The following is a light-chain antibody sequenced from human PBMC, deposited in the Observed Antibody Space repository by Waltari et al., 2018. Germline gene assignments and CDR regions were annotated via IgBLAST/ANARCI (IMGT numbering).Light chain of an antibody. V-gene: IGKV1-5*03. CDR3: RQYNSYFQT. CDR2: KAS. J-gene: IGKJ1*01. Sequence: DIQMTQSPSTLSASVGDRVTITCRASQSISSWLAWYQQKPGKAPNLLIYKASSLESGVPSRFSGSGSGTEFTLTISSLQPDDFATYYCRQYNSYFQTFGQGTKVEIK. CDR1: QSISSW.